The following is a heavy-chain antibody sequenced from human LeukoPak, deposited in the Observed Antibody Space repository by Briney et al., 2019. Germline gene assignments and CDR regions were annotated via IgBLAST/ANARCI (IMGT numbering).Heavy chain of an antibody. Sequence: PGGSLRLSCAASGFTISSNYMNWVRQAPGKGLEWVSVLYRDGNTYYADSVKGRFTISRDNSKNTLYLQMNSLRAEDTAVYYCAKDRRITIFGVVIPKGPDAFDIWGQGTMVTVSS. J-gene: IGHJ3*02. D-gene: IGHD3-3*01. V-gene: IGHV3-53*01. CDR3: AKDRRITIFGVVIPKGPDAFDI. CDR2: LYRDGNT. CDR1: GFTISSNY.